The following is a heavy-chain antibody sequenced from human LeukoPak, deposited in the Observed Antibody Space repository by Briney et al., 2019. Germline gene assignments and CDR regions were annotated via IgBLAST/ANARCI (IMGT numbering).Heavy chain of an antibody. V-gene: IGHV1-3*01. CDR1: GYTFTSYA. D-gene: IGHD6-6*01. Sequence: ASVKVSCKASGYTFTSYAMHWMRQAPGQRLEWMGWINAGNGNTKYSQKFQGRVTITRDTSASTAYMELSSLRSEDTAVYYCAVLYSSSPFDPWGQGTLVTVSS. CDR2: INAGNGNT. CDR3: AVLYSSSPFDP. J-gene: IGHJ5*02.